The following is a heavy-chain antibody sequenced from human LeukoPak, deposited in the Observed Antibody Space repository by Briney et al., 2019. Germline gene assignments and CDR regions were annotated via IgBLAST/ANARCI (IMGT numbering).Heavy chain of an antibody. J-gene: IGHJ6*03. CDR2: IYTSGST. CDR1: GGSICSYY. D-gene: IGHD3-3*01. V-gene: IGHV4-4*09. CDR3: ARRFPDFWSGYRSYYYYMDV. Sequence: SETLSLTCTVSGGSICSYYWSWIRQPPGKGLEWIGYIYTSGSTNYNPSLKSRVTISVDTSKNQFSLKLSSVTAADTAVYYCARRFPDFWSGYRSYYYYMDVWGKGTTVTVSS.